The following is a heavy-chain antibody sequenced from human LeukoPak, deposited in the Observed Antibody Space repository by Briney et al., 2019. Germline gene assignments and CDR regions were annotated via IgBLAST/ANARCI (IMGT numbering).Heavy chain of an antibody. Sequence: SQTLSLTCTVSGGSISSVGYYWSWIRQPPGKGLEWIGYIYHTGSAYYNPSLKSRVTISIDTSKNQFSLKLNSVTAADSAVYYCARRRRDGYNFYFDFWGQGSLVAVSS. V-gene: IGHV4-30-2*01. CDR3: ARRRRDGYNFYFDF. CDR2: IYHTGSA. J-gene: IGHJ4*02. CDR1: GGSISSVGYY. D-gene: IGHD5-24*01.